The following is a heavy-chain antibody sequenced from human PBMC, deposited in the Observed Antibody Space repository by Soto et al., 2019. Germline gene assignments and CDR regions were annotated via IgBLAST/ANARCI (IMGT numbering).Heavy chain of an antibody. J-gene: IGHJ6*02. CDR1: GFNFDDYN. D-gene: IGHD6-13*01. V-gene: IGHV3-43*01. CDR2: ISWAGGTT. Sequence: PGGSLRLSCAASGFNFDDYNMHWVRQGPGKGLEWVSLISWAGGTTYYADSVKGRFTIYRDNSKNSLYLQMNSLRNEDTALYYCTKAQEAAAGIQYHHGMDVWGQGTTVTVSS. CDR3: TKAQEAAAGIQYHHGMDV.